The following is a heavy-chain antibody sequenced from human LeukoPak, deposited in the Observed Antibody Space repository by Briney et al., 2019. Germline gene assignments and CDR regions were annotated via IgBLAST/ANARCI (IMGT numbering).Heavy chain of an antibody. J-gene: IGHJ6*03. D-gene: IGHD3-3*01. V-gene: IGHV3-20*04. Sequence: GGSLRLSCAASGFTFDDYGMSWVRQAPGKGLEWVSGINWNGGSTGYADSVKGRFTISRDNAKNSLYLQMNSLRAEDTALYYCARDGGGFWSGKDYYYYMDVWGIGTTVTVSS. CDR2: INWNGGST. CDR3: ARDGGGFWSGKDYYYYMDV. CDR1: GFTFDDYG.